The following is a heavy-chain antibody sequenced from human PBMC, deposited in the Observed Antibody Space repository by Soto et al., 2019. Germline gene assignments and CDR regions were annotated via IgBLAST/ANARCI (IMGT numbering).Heavy chain of an antibody. CDR1: GFTFSSYS. CDR2: ISSSSSYI. J-gene: IGHJ6*02. V-gene: IGHV3-21*01. CDR3: AIDLDSSSSRYYGMDV. Sequence: GGSLRLSCAASGFTFSSYSMNWVRQAPGKGLEWVSSISSSSSYIYYADSVKGRFTISRDNAKNSLYLQMNSLRAEDTAVYYCAIDLDSSSSRYYGMDVWGQGTTVTVSS. D-gene: IGHD6-6*01.